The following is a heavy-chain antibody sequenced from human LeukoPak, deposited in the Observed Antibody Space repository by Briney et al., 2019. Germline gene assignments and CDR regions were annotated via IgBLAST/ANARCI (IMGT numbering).Heavy chain of an antibody. Sequence: PGGSLRLSCAASGFNFGSYAMSWVRQAPGKGLEWVSGISTSGGTTSYAESVKGRFTVSRDNPRNTLYMEMNSLRDEDTAVYYCAVMHRYYDGSGYWVQWGQGTLVTVSS. V-gene: IGHV3-23*01. CDR1: GFNFGSYA. CDR2: ISTSGGTT. CDR3: AVMHRYYDGSGYWVQ. J-gene: IGHJ4*02. D-gene: IGHD3-22*01.